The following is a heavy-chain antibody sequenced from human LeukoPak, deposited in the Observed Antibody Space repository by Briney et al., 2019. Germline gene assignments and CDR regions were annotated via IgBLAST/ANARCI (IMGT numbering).Heavy chain of an antibody. D-gene: IGHD3-10*01. CDR1: GGSISSYY. CDR3: ARHRQGSGSSTPFDY. J-gene: IGHJ4*02. V-gene: IGHV4-34*01. Sequence: SETLSLTCTVSGGSISSYYWSWIRQPPGKGLEWIGEINHSGSTNYNPSLKSRVTISVDTSKNQFSLKLSSVTAADTAVYYCARHRQGSGSSTPFDYWGQGTLVTVSS. CDR2: INHSGST.